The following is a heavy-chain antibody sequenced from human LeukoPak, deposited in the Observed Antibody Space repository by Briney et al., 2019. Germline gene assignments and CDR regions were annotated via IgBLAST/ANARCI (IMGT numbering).Heavy chain of an antibody. CDR1: GFTFSSYW. J-gene: IGHJ4*02. Sequence: GGSLRLSCAASGFTFSSYWMSWVRQAPGKGLEWVANIKQDGSEKYYVDSVKGRFTISRDNAKNSLYLQMNSLRAEDTAVYYCARDCVYSSCSHFDYWGQGTLVTVSS. D-gene: IGHD5/OR15-5a*01. V-gene: IGHV3-7*01. CDR2: IKQDGSEK. CDR3: ARDCVYSSCSHFDY.